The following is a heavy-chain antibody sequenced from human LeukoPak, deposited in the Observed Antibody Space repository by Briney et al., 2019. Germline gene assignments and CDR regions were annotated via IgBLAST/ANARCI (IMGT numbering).Heavy chain of an antibody. J-gene: IGHJ4*02. CDR1: GGSISNDF. CDR2: ISYSGIT. V-gene: IGHV4-59*08. D-gene: IGHD2-2*02. CDR3: ARHACISSTSCYTDY. Sequence: PSETLSLTCTVSGGSISNDFWSWIRQPPGKGLEWIGYISYSGITNYNPSLKSRVTIPVDTSKNQFSLKLSSVTAADTAVYYCARHACISSTSCYTDYWGQGTLVTVSS.